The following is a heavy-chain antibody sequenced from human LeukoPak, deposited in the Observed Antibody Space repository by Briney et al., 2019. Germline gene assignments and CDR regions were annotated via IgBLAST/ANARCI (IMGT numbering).Heavy chain of an antibody. CDR1: GFTFSSYW. V-gene: IGHV3-74*01. CDR3: ARDPRDQPH. CDR2: INVDGGST. D-gene: IGHD5-24*01. J-gene: IGHJ4*02. Sequence: PGGSLRLSCAASGFTFSSYWMHWVRQAPGKGLVWVSRINVDGGSTIYADSVKGRFTISRDSAKNTLYLQMNSLRAEDTAVYYCARDPRDQPHLGQGTLVTVSS.